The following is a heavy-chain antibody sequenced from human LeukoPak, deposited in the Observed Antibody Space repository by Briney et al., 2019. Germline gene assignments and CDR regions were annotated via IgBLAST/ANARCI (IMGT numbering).Heavy chain of an antibody. CDR3: SRGDAAAEAHY. CDR2: INPSGGST. D-gene: IGHD6-13*01. CDR1: GDTFTSYY. Sequence: GASVKVSCKASGDTFTSYYMHWVRQAPGQGLEWMGIINPSGGSTSYAQKFQGRVTMTRDTSTSTAYMELSSLRSEDTAVYYCSRGDAAAEAHYWGQGTLVTVSS. V-gene: IGHV1-46*01. J-gene: IGHJ4*02.